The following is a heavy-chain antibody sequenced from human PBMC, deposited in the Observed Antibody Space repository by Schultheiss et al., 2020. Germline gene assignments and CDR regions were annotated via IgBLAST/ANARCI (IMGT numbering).Heavy chain of an antibody. CDR1: GYTFTSYA. Sequence: ASVKVSCKASGYTFTSYAMHWVRQAPGQRLEWMGWINAGNGNTKYSQKFQGRVTITRDTSASTAYMELSRLRFEDTAVYYCARVWGLEPTEYYFYYWGQGTLVTVSS. J-gene: IGHJ4*02. CDR2: INAGNGNT. D-gene: IGHD1-1*01. CDR3: ARVWGLEPTEYYFYY. V-gene: IGHV1-3*01.